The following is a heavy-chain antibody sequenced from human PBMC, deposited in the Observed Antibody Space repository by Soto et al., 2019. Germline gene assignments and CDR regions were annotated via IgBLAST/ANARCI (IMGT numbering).Heavy chain of an antibody. D-gene: IGHD3-22*01. CDR1: GFTFTSSA. Sequence: SVKVSCKASGFTFTSSAVQWVRQARGQRLEWIGWIVVGSGNTNYAQKFQERVTITRDMSTSTAYMELSSLRSEDTAVYYCAAGLSYYYDSSGSLEAFDIWGQGTMVTVSS. V-gene: IGHV1-58*01. J-gene: IGHJ3*02. CDR3: AAGLSYYYDSSGSLEAFDI. CDR2: IVVGSGNT.